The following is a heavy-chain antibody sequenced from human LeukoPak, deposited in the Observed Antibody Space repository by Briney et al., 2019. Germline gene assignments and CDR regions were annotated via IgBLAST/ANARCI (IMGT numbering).Heavy chain of an antibody. CDR1: GYSFATYW. CDR2: IYPGDSET. V-gene: IGHV5-51*01. D-gene: IGHD3/OR15-3a*01. CDR3: ARTSGGLHY. Sequence: GESLKISCKASGYSFATYWIAWVRQMRGKGLEWLGIIYPGDSETKYSPSFQGQVTISVDKSISTAYLQWSSLKVSDTAMYYCARTSGGLHYWGQGTLVTVSS. J-gene: IGHJ4*02.